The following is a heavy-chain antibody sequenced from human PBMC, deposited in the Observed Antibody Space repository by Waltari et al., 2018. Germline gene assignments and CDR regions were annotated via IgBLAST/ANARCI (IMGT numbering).Heavy chain of an antibody. J-gene: IGHJ4*02. D-gene: IGHD2-8*01. CDR3: ARRRCTNGLCFFDY. CDR1: GGSITNYY. V-gene: IGHV4-59*08. Sequence: QVQLQESGPGLVKPSETMSLTCTASGGSITNYYWIWIRQPPGKGLEWIGYIYYTGSTNYNPSLKSRVTISVDTSKNQFSLKLSSVTAADTAVYYCARRRCTNGLCFFDYWGQGTLVTVSS. CDR2: IYYTGST.